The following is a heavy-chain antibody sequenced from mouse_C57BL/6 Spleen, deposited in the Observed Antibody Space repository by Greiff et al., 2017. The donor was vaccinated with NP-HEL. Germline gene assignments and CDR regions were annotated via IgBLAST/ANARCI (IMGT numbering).Heavy chain of an antibody. J-gene: IGHJ2*01. D-gene: IGHD2-4*01. CDR3: TRLGYDYDVLDY. CDR1: GFTFSSYA. Sequence: EVMLVESGEGLVKPGGSLKLSCAASGFTFSSYAMSWVRQTPEKRLEWVAYISSGGDYIYYADTVKGRFTISRDNARNTLYLQMSSLKSEDTAMYYCTRLGYDYDVLDYWGQGTTLTVSS. CDR2: ISSGGDYI. V-gene: IGHV5-9-1*02.